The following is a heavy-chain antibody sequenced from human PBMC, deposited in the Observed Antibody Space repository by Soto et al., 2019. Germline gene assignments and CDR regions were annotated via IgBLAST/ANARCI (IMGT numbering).Heavy chain of an antibody. D-gene: IGHD3-16*01. CDR3: GKGVGELRY. Sequence: EVQLLESGGGLVQPGGSLRLSCAASGFTFSSYAMSWVRQAPGKGLEWVSAISGSGGSTYYADSVKGRFTISRDNSKNPLFMEMDRPGAGETAGHYWGKGVGELRYWGQGTLVTVSS. V-gene: IGHV3-23*01. J-gene: IGHJ4*02. CDR2: ISGSGGST. CDR1: GFTFSSYA.